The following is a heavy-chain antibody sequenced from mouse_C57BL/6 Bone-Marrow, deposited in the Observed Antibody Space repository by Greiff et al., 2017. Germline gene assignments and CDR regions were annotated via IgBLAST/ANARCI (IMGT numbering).Heavy chain of an antibody. CDR3: ARSSSTMVGAY. CDR2: IDPSDSYT. Sequence: QVQLQQPGAELVMPGASVKLSCKASGYTFTSYWMHWVKQRPGQGLEWIGEIDPSDSYTNSNQKFKGKSTLTVDKSSSTAYMQLSSLTSEDSAVYYCARSSSTMVGAYWGQGTLVTVSA. D-gene: IGHD2-1*01. V-gene: IGHV1-69*01. J-gene: IGHJ3*01. CDR1: GYTFTSYW.